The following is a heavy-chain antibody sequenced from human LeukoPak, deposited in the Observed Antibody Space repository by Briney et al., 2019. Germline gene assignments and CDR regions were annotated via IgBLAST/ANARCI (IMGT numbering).Heavy chain of an antibody. CDR1: GGFISSGSYY. CDR3: ARLSTVTTSFDY. J-gene: IGHJ4*02. Sequence: SETLSLTCTVSGGFISSGSYYWNWIRQPAGKGLEWIGRIYTSGTTHYNPSLKSRVTMSVDTSKNQFSLKLSSVTAADTAVYYCARLSTVTTSFDYWGQGTLVTVSS. V-gene: IGHV4-61*02. D-gene: IGHD4-17*01. CDR2: IYTSGTT.